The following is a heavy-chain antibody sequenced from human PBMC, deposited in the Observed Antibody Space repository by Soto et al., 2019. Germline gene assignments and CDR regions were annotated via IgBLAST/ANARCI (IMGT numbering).Heavy chain of an antibody. J-gene: IGHJ4*02. CDR2: ISAYNGNT. D-gene: IGHD6-19*01. CDR3: ARLASARLRGIAVARPLFAY. CDR1: GYTFTSYG. Sequence: ASVKVSWKASGYTFTSYGISWVRQAPGQGLEWMGWISAYNGNTNYAQKLQGRVTMTTDTSTSTAYMELRSLRSDDTAVYYCARLASARLRGIAVARPLFAYWGQGTLVTVSS. V-gene: IGHV1-18*01.